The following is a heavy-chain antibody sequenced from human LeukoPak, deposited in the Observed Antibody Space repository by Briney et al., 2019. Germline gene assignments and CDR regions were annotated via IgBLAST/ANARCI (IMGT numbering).Heavy chain of an antibody. D-gene: IGHD6-13*01. CDR3: ARLHSSTLDY. CDR1: GFTFSDYY. J-gene: IGHJ4*02. CDR2: IRSSYT. V-gene: IGHV3-11*03. Sequence: KPGGSLRLSCAASGFTFSDYYMSWIRQAPGKGLEWVSYIRSSYTNYADSVEGRFTISRDIAKNSLYLQMNSLRAEDTAVYYCARLHSSTLDYWGQGTLVTVSS.